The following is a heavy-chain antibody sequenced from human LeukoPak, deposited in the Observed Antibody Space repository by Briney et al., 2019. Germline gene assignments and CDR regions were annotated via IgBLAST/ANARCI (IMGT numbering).Heavy chain of an antibody. J-gene: IGHJ4*02. Sequence: GGSLRLSCAASGFTFSSYAMSWVRQAPGKGLEWVSAISGSGGSTYCADSVKGRFTISRDNSKNTLYLQMNSLRAKDTAVYYCAKDRIVVVPAAIPFDYWGQGTLVTVSS. CDR2: ISGSGGST. V-gene: IGHV3-23*01. CDR3: AKDRIVVVPAAIPFDY. CDR1: GFTFSSYA. D-gene: IGHD2-2*02.